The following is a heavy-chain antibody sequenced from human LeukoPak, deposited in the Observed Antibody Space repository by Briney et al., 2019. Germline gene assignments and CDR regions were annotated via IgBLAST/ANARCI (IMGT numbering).Heavy chain of an antibody. Sequence: SETLSLTCTVSGGSVSSGDNYWNWIRQSPGEGLEWIGYIHNSGRTTYNPSLKSRSTILLDTSKNQFSLDLRSVIAADTAVYYCAGLPAHRPLDHWGQGILVTVSS. J-gene: IGHJ4*02. CDR2: IHNSGRT. D-gene: IGHD2-2*01. V-gene: IGHV4-61*08. CDR1: GGSVSSGDNY. CDR3: AGLPAHRPLDH.